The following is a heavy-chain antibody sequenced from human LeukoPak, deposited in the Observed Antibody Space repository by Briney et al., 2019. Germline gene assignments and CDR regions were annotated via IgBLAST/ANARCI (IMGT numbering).Heavy chain of an antibody. J-gene: IGHJ4*02. V-gene: IGHV3-30*03. CDR3: AREANTAFDY. D-gene: IGHD2/OR15-2a*01. CDR1: GFTLSTSG. Sequence: GRSPRLSCAASGFTLSTSGMNWVRQAPGKGLEWLAVISYDGSDKYYADSVKGRFTISRDNGKKTVSLQINSLRPDDTAVYYCAREANTAFDYWGQGTLVTVSS. CDR2: ISYDGSDK.